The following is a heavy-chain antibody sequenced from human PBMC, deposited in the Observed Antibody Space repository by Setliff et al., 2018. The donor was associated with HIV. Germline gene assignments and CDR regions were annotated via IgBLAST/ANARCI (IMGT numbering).Heavy chain of an antibody. CDR1: GVTSGDYY. CDR2: IYSSGTK. D-gene: IGHD4-17*01. CDR3: ARQREVYGTVYYYYMDV. J-gene: IGHJ6*03. V-gene: IGHV4-59*08. Sequence: SETLSLTCTFSGVTSGDYYWTWIRQHPVKGLEWIGYIYSSGTKYYNPSLKSRVTISVDTSKNQFSLKLSSVTAADTAVYYCARQREVYGTVYYYYMDVWGKGTTVTVSS.